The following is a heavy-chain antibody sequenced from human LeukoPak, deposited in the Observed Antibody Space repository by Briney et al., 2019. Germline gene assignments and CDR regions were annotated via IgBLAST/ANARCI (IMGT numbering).Heavy chain of an antibody. D-gene: IGHD4-17*01. CDR1: GFTVSSNY. V-gene: IGHV3-66*01. CDR2: IYSGGST. Sequence: GGSLRLSCAASGFTVSSNYMSWVRQAPAKGLELDSVIYSGGSTYSADSVKGRFTISRDNSKNTLYLQMNSLRAEDTAVYYCASTFYGDSPPYWGQGTLVTVSS. J-gene: IGHJ4*02. CDR3: ASTFYGDSPPY.